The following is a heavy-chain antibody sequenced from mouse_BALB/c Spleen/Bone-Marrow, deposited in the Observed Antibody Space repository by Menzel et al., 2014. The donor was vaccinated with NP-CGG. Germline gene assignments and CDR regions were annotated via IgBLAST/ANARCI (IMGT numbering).Heavy chain of an antibody. CDR2: ISGGSSTI. V-gene: IGHV5-17*02. D-gene: IGHD1-1*01. CDR1: GFTFSSFG. Sequence: EVQLVESGGGLVQPGGSRKLSCAASGFTFSSFGMHWVRQAPEKGLEWVAYISGGSSTIYYADTVMGRFTISRGNPKNTLFLQMTSLRSEDTAMYYCARSGSSSGYFDYWGQGTTLTVSS. CDR3: ARSGSSSGYFDY. J-gene: IGHJ2*01.